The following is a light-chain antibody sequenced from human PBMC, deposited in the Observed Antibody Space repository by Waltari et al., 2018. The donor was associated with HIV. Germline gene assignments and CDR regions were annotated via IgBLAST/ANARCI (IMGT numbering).Light chain of an antibody. J-gene: IGLJ2*01. CDR1: GGAIGSKY. CDR2: ENN. CDR3: QSDDSNNYVV. Sequence: FVLTQPTSVSDSPGRTVTISCTRSGGAIGSKYVHWYQERPGTSPTIVSSENNRRPSGVPPRFSASVDKSSNSASLSSSGLTTEDEADCYCQSDDSNNYVVFGGGTKLTVL. V-gene: IGLV6-57*01.